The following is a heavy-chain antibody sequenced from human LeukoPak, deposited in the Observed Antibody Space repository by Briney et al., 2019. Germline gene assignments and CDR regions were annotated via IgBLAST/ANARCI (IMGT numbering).Heavy chain of an antibody. Sequence: SETLSLTCTVSGGSISSYYWSWIRQPPGKGLQWIGYIYYSGSTNYNPSLKSRVTISVDTSKNQFSLKLSSVTAADTAVYYCARGNIRFLAPWGQGTLVTVSS. CDR1: GGSISSYY. D-gene: IGHD3-3*01. V-gene: IGHV4-59*01. J-gene: IGHJ4*02. CDR2: IYYSGST. CDR3: ARGNIRFLAP.